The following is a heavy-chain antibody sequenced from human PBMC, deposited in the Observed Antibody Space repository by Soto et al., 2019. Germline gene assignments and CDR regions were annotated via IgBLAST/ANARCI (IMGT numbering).Heavy chain of an antibody. CDR3: ASHYLWFGELSLFDY. J-gene: IGHJ4*02. CDR2: ISYSGST. Sequence: SETLSLTCTVSGGSISSGEYYWTWIRQPPGKGLEWIGYISYSGSTHYSPSLKSRVSITVDTSKNQFSLNLASVTAADTAVYYCASHYLWFGELSLFDYWGQGTLVTVSS. D-gene: IGHD3-10*01. CDR1: GGSISSGEYY. V-gene: IGHV4-30-4*01.